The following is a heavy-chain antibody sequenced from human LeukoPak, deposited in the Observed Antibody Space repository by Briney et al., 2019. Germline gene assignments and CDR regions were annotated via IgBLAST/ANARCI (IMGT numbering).Heavy chain of an antibody. V-gene: IGHV4-34*01. CDR3: ARGYSSGWYSVDY. D-gene: IGHD6-19*01. CDR2: INHSRST. Sequence: NPSETLSLTCAVYAGSFSGYYWSWIRQPPGKGLEWIGEINHSRSTNYNPSLKSRVTISVDTSNNQYALKLRAVTAADTALYYVARGYSSGWYSVDYWGQGSLVTVSS. CDR1: AGSFSGYY. J-gene: IGHJ4*02.